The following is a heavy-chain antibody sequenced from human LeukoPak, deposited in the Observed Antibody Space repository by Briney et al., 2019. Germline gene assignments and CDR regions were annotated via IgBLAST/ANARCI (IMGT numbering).Heavy chain of an antibody. V-gene: IGHV4-59*01. CDR2: IYYSGST. J-gene: IGHJ4*02. Sequence: SETLSLTRTVSGGSISSYYWSWVRQPPGKGLEWIGYIYYSGSTNYNPSLKSRVTISVDTSKNQFSLKLSSVTAADTAVYYCARGLGFLEWSLDYWGQGTLVTVSS. D-gene: IGHD3-3*01. CDR3: ARGLGFLEWSLDY. CDR1: GGSISSYY.